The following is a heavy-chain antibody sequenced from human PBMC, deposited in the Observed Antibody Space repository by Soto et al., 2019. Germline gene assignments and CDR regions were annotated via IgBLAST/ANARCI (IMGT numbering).Heavy chain of an antibody. Sequence: GGSLRLSCAASGFTFSSYAMSWVRQAPGKGLEWVSAISGSGGSTYYADSVKGRFTISRDNSKNTLYLQMNSLRAEDTAVYYCAKREQYQLLGLGVWFDPWGQGTLVTVSS. D-gene: IGHD2-2*01. CDR3: AKREQYQLLGLGVWFDP. CDR1: GFTFSSYA. J-gene: IGHJ5*02. V-gene: IGHV3-23*01. CDR2: ISGSGGST.